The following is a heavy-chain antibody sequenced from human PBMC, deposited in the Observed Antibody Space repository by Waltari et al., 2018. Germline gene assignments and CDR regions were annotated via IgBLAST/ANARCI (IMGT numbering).Heavy chain of an antibody. CDR2: INAGNGNT. J-gene: IGHJ4*02. Sequence: QVQLVQSGAEVKKPGASVKVSCKASGYPFTSYAMHWVRQAPGQRLEWMGWINAGNGNTKYSQKFQGRVTITRDTSASTAYMELSSLRSEDTAVYYCARARGYSGYDWSYWGQGTLVTVSS. CDR3: ARARGYSGYDWSY. CDR1: GYPFTSYA. V-gene: IGHV1-3*01. D-gene: IGHD5-12*01.